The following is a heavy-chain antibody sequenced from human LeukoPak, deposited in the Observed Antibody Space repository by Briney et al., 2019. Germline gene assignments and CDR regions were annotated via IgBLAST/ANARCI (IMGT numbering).Heavy chain of an antibody. V-gene: IGHV4-59*01. CDR2: IYYSGST. J-gene: IGHJ3*02. CDR1: GGSISSYY. D-gene: IGHD3-22*01. CDR3: ARDGYYYDSSGYLFAALPYAFDI. Sequence: SETLSLTCTVSGGSISSYYWSWIRQPPGKGLEWIGYIYYSGSTNYNPPLKSRVTISVDTSKNQFSLKLSSVTAADTAVYYCARDGYYYDSSGYLFAALPYAFDIWGQGTMVTVSS.